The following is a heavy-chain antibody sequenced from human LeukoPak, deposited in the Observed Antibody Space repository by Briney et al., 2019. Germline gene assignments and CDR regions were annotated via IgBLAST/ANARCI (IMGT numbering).Heavy chain of an antibody. D-gene: IGHD2-21*02. CDR2: IWYDGSNK. V-gene: IGHV3-33*01. CDR1: GFTFSSYG. CDR3: ARVYCGGDCFALDY. J-gene: IGHJ4*02. Sequence: GGSLRLSCAASGFTFSSYGMHWVRQAPGKGLEWVAVIWYDGSNKYYADSVKGRFTISRDNSKNTLYPQMNSLRAEDTAVYYCARVYCGGDCFALDYWGQGTLVTVSS.